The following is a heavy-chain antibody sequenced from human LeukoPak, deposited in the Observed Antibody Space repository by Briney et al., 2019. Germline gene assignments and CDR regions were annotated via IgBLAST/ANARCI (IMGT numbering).Heavy chain of an antibody. V-gene: IGHV4-39*07. D-gene: IGHD3-22*01. CDR2: INHSGST. J-gene: IGHJ3*02. Sequence: PSETLSLTCTVSGGSISSGGYYWSWIRQPPGKGLEWIGEINHSGSTNYNPSLKSRVTISVDTSKNQFSLKLSSVTAADTAVYYCAARLTMSNAFDIWGQGTMVTVSS. CDR3: AARLTMSNAFDI. CDR1: GGSISSGGYY.